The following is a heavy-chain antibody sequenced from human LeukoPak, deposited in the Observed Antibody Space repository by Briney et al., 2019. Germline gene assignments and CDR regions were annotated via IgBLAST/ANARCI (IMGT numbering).Heavy chain of an antibody. CDR1: GSTFSSYA. CDR3: VKVEWESYYDLDY. CDR2: ISSNGGST. V-gene: IGHV3-64D*06. J-gene: IGHJ4*02. Sequence: GGSLRLSCSASGSTFSSYAMHWVRQAPGKGLEYVSAISSNGGSTYYADSVKGRFTIPRDNSKNTLYLQMSSLRAEDTAVYYCVKVEWESYYDLDYWGQGTLVTVSS. D-gene: IGHD1-26*01.